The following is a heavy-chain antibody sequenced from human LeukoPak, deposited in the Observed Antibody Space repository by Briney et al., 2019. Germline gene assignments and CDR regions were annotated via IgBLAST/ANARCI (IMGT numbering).Heavy chain of an antibody. CDR1: GFTFSSYG. D-gene: IGHD6-13*01. CDR3: ARGIAAAGHFDY. J-gene: IGHJ4*02. V-gene: IGHV3-30*02. CDR2: ILYDGNNK. Sequence: GSLRLSRAASGFTFSSYGMHWVRQAPGKGLEWVAFILYDGNNKYYADSVKGRFTVSRDNSKNTLYLQMNSLRPEDTAVYYCARGIAAAGHFDYWGQGTLVTVSS.